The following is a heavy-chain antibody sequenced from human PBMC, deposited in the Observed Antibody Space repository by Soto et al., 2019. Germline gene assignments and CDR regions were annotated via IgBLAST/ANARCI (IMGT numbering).Heavy chain of an antibody. CDR2: FSLSGTT. Sequence: SETLSLTCIVSGASIAGSSYWSFIRQPAGKGLEWIGRFSLSGTTNYSPSLRSRVTMSADVSKNQFSLRLTSVTAADTALYYCARGMTPPGAPAWYYFDSWGQGTLVTVSS. D-gene: IGHD2-8*02. J-gene: IGHJ4*02. CDR3: ARGMTPPGAPAWYYFDS. CDR1: GASIAGSSY. V-gene: IGHV4-4*07.